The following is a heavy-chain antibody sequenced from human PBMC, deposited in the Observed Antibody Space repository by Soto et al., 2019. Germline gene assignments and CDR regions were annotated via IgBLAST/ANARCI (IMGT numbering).Heavy chain of an antibody. V-gene: IGHV3-9*01. D-gene: IGHD1-26*01. CDR1: GFAFDDYA. CDR3: VKELEVGTTILSSWGRGH. J-gene: IGHJ4*02. Sequence: EVQLVESGGGLVQPGRSLTLSCAASGFAFDDYAMHWVRQSQGRGLEWVSGITWNSRDVGYADSVKGRFTISRDNAKNPVYLQMNSLRAEDSALYYCVKELEVGTTILSSWGRGHWGQGTLVTVSS. CDR2: ITWNSRDV.